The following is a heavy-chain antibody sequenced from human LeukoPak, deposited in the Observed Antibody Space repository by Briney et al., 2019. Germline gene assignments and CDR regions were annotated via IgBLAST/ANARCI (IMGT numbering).Heavy chain of an antibody. D-gene: IGHD1-14*01. CDR3: ARDLSRGKPHAFDI. CDR1: GFTFSSYS. Sequence: GGSLRLSCAATGFTFSSYSMNWVRQAPGKGLEWVSSISSSSSYIYYADSVKGRFTISRDNAKKSLYLQMNGLRAEDTAVYYCARDLSRGKPHAFDIWGQGTMVTVSS. V-gene: IGHV3-21*01. J-gene: IGHJ3*02. CDR2: ISSSSSYI.